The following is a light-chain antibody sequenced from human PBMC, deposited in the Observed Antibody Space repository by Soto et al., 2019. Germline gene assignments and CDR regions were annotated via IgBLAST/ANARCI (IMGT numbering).Light chain of an antibody. J-gene: IGLJ2*01. Sequence: QSVLTQPASVSGSPGQSITISCTGISNDVGTYNLVSWYQHHPGKAPKLIIYEDSKRPSGVPNRFSGSKSGNTASLTISGLHAEDEADYYCCSYGRSVVFGGGTKLTVL. CDR1: SNDVGTYNL. V-gene: IGLV2-23*01. CDR3: CSYGRSVV. CDR2: EDS.